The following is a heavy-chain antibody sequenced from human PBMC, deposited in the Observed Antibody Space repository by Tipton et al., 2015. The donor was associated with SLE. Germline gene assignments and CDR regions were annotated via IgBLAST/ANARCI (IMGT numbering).Heavy chain of an antibody. CDR1: GGTFSSYA. J-gene: IGHJ4*02. CDR3: GRGAAAGTCFDY. V-gene: IGHV1-69*01. CDR2: IIPIFGTA. D-gene: IGHD6-13*01. Sequence: QLVQSGPEVKKPGSSVKVSCKASGGTFSSYAISWVRQAPGQGLEWMGGIIPIFGTANYAQKFQGRVTITADESTSTAYMELSSLRSENSAVYYRGRGAAAGTCFDYWGQGTLVTVSS.